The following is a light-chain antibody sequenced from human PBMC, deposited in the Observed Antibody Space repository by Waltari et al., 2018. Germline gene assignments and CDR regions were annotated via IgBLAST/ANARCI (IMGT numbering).Light chain of an antibody. CDR1: QSVLYSSNNKNY. CDR3: QEYYTQTFS. CDR2: WAS. J-gene: IGKJ3*01. Sequence: DIVMTQSPDSLAVSLGERATINCKSSQSVLYSSNNKNYLAWYQQKPGQPPKLLIYWASSPESGVPDRFSGSGSGTDFTLTISSLQAEDVAVYYCQEYYTQTFSFGPGTKVDIK. V-gene: IGKV4-1*01.